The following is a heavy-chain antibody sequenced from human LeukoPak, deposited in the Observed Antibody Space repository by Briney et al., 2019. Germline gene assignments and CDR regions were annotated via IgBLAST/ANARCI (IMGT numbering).Heavy chain of an antibody. J-gene: IGHJ4*02. CDR1: GFTFSSYS. D-gene: IGHD3-10*02. Sequence: PGGSLRLSCAASGFTFSSYSMNWVRQAPGKGLEWVSSISSSSSYIYYADSVKGRFTISRDNAKNSLYLQMNSLRAEDTAVYYCARGITMYHRPLFGYWGQGTLVTVSS. V-gene: IGHV3-21*01. CDR2: ISSSSSYI. CDR3: ARGITMYHRPLFGY.